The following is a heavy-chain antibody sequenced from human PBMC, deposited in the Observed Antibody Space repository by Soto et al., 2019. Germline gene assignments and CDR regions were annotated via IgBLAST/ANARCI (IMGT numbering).Heavy chain of an antibody. CDR1: GFSFRKHA. CDR2: IRGSGDST. V-gene: IGHV3-23*01. J-gene: IGHJ3*02. Sequence: PGGSLRLSCAASGFSFRKHAMSWVRQAPGKGLEWVSSIRGSGDSTYYADSVKGRFTISRDNSKNTLYLQMNSLRAEDTAVYYCAKDGDYVRFAFDIWGQGTMVTVSS. D-gene: IGHD4-17*01. CDR3: AKDGDYVRFAFDI.